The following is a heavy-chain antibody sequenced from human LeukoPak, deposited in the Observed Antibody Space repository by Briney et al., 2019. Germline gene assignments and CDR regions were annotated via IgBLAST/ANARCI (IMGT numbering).Heavy chain of an antibody. D-gene: IGHD3-22*01. CDR3: AINRAGGINYYDSSAVDDY. V-gene: IGHV1-46*01. J-gene: IGHJ4*02. CDR2: INPSGGST. CDR1: GYTFTGYY. Sequence: ASVKVSCKASGYTFTGYYMHWVRQAPGQGLEWMGIINPSGGSTSYAQKFQGRVTMTRDTSTSTVYMELSSLRSEDTAVYYCAINRAGGINYYDSSAVDDYWGQGTLVTVSS.